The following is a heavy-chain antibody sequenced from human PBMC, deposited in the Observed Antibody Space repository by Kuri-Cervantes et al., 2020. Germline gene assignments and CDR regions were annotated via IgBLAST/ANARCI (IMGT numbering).Heavy chain of an antibody. V-gene: IGHV3-21*01. J-gene: IGHJ4*02. D-gene: IGHD3-10*01. Sequence: GESMKISRAASGFTFNTSSINWVRQAPGKGLEWVSSISSTSSYIYYADSVQGRFTISRDNAKNTLYLQMSSLRAEGTAVCYCASSHGSGSYSFDYWGQGTVVTVSS. CDR1: GFTFNTSS. CDR3: ASSHGSGSYSFDY. CDR2: ISSTSSYI.